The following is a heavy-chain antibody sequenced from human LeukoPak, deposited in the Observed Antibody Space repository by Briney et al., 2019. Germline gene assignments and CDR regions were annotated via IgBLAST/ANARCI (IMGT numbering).Heavy chain of an antibody. D-gene: IGHD5-18*01. Sequence: LSGGSLRLSCAASGFTVSSNYMSWVRQAPGKGLEWVAFIRYDGSNKYYADSVKGRFTISRDNSKNTLYLQMNSLRAEDTAVYYCASYSYGYKGGPNPYFDYWGQGTLVTVSS. J-gene: IGHJ4*02. CDR3: ASYSYGYKGGPNPYFDY. V-gene: IGHV3-30*02. CDR2: IRYDGSNK. CDR1: GFTVSSNY.